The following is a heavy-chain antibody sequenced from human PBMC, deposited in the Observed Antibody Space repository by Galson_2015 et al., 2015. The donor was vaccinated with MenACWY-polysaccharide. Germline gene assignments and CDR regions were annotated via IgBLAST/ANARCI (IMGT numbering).Heavy chain of an antibody. D-gene: IGHD3-16*01. J-gene: IGHJ3*01. Sequence: KALEWLAVIYWDGDNRYSPSLRSRLTVTKDTPKNQVVLTMTNMDPVDTATYYCAHVMITFGGVIGDDAFDVWGQGTMVTVSS. V-gene: IGHV2-5*02. CDR3: AHVMITFGGVIGDDAFDV. CDR2: IYWDGDN.